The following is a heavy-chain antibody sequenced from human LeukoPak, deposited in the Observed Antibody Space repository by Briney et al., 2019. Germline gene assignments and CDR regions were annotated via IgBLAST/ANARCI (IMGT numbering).Heavy chain of an antibody. D-gene: IGHD3-16*01. Sequence: ASVKVSCKASGYTFTSYGISWVRQAPGQGLEWMGWIGAYNGNTNYAQKLQGRVTMTTDTSTSTAYMELRSLRSDDTAVYYCARDMITFGGALFDYWGQGTLVTVSS. V-gene: IGHV1-18*01. J-gene: IGHJ4*02. CDR1: GYTFTSYG. CDR3: ARDMITFGGALFDY. CDR2: IGAYNGNT.